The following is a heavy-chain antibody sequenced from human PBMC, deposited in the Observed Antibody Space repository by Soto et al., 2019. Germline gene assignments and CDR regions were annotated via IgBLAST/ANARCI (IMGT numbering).Heavy chain of an antibody. J-gene: IGHJ6*02. CDR2: ISAYNGNT. CDR3: ASGGSGYELLYGVPYYDYGMDV. CDR1: GYTFTSYG. Sequence: AASVKVSCKASGYTFTSYGISWVRQAPGQGLEWMGWISAYNGNTNYAQKLQGTVTITTDTSTSTAYMELRSLRSDDTAVYYCASGGSGYELLYGVPYYDYGMDVGGQGTTVT. V-gene: IGHV1-18*04. D-gene: IGHD2-2*02.